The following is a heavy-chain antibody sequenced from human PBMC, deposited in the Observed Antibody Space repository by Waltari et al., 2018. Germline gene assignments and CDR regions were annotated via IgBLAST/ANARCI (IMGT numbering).Heavy chain of an antibody. CDR1: GGTISSHY. CDR2: IYYSGST. Sequence: QVQLQESGPGLVKPSETLSLTCTVSGGTISSHYWSWIRQPPGKGLEWIGYIYYSGSTNYNPSLKSRVTISVDTSKNQFSLKLSSVTAADTAVYYCARGAAAGTRWFDPWGQGTLVTVSS. D-gene: IGHD6-13*01. CDR3: ARGAAAGTRWFDP. J-gene: IGHJ5*02. V-gene: IGHV4-59*11.